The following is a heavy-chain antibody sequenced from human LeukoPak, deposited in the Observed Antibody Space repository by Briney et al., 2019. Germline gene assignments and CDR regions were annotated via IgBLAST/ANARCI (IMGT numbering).Heavy chain of an antibody. CDR2: MNPNTGRT. J-gene: IGHJ4*02. V-gene: IGHV1-8*01. Sequence: ASVKVSCKASRYTFTSYDINWVREAAGQGLEWMGWMNPNTGRTGYAQKFQGRVTMTRDASKNTAYMELTKLISEDTPVYYCAGLPQPPNYYPHGGYYFLGYWGRAPPVTASS. CDR3: AGLPQPPNYYPHGGYYFLGY. D-gene: IGHD3-22*01. CDR1: RYTFTSYD.